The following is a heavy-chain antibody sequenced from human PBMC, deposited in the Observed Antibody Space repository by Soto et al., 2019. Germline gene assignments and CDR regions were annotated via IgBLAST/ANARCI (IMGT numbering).Heavy chain of an antibody. J-gene: IGHJ6*02. CDR1: GFTFSSYA. V-gene: IGHV3-30-3*01. CDR3: ARALRVVFGMDV. Sequence: PGGSLRLSCAASGFTFSSYAMHWVRQAPGKGLEWVAVISYDGSNKYYADSVKGRFTISRDNSKNTLYLQMNSLRAEDTAVYYCARALRVVFGMDVWGQGTTVTVSS. CDR2: ISYDGSNK. D-gene: IGHD3-3*01.